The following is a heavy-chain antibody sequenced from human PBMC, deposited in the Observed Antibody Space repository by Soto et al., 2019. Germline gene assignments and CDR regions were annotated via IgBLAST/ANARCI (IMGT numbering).Heavy chain of an antibody. CDR2: IYYSGTT. V-gene: IGHV4-39*01. CDR3: ARHPNSPLAGDD. CDR1: GASISSPTYY. J-gene: IGHJ4*02. D-gene: IGHD6-19*01. Sequence: QLQLQESGPGLVKPSETLSLTCTVSGASISSPTYYWGWIRQPPGKELEWLGSIYYSGTTHYNPSLKSRVTISGDIPKMQFSLNLTSVTAADTAMYYCARHPNSPLAGDDWGQGTLVIVSS.